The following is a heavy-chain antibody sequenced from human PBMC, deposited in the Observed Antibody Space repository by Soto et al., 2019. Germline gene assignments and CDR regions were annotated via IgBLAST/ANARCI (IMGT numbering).Heavy chain of an antibody. CDR1: GDSVSSSSAA. CDR3: AEVVWFRGMEV. V-gene: IGHV6-1*01. J-gene: IGHJ6*02. CDR2: TYYRSKWIH. D-gene: IGHD3-16*01. Sequence: PSQTLSLTCDISGDSVSSSSAAWNWIRQSPSRGLEWLGRTYYRSKWIHEYTVSMESRITINPDTSKNQFSLHIYSVTPEDTAVYYCAEVVWFRGMEVWGQGTPVTAP.